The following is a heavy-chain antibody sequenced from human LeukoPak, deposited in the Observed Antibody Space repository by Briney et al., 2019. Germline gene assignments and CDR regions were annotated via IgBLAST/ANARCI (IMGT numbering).Heavy chain of an antibody. CDR2: IYSGGST. D-gene: IGHD6-19*01. J-gene: IGHJ4*02. CDR3: ARGASVAGYGGYDY. Sequence: PGGSLRLSCAASGFTVSNNYMSWVRQAPGKGLEWVSVIYSGGSTYYADSVNGRFTISRDTSKNTLYLQMNSLRAEDTAVYYCARGASVAGYGGYDYWGQGTLVTVSS. CDR1: GFTVSNNY. V-gene: IGHV3-53*01.